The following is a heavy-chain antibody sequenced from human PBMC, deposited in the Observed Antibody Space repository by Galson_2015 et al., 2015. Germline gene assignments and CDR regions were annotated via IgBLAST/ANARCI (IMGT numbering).Heavy chain of an antibody. V-gene: IGHV3-23*01. CDR1: GFTFSSYA. J-gene: IGHJ4*02. Sequence: SLRLSCAASGFTFSSYAMSWVRQAPGKGLEWVSAISGSGGSIYYADSVKGRFTISRDNSKNTLYLQMNSLRAEDTAVYYCARDGYAVTTPDYFDYWGQGTLVTVSS. CDR2: ISGSGGSI. D-gene: IGHD4-17*01. CDR3: ARDGYAVTTPDYFDY.